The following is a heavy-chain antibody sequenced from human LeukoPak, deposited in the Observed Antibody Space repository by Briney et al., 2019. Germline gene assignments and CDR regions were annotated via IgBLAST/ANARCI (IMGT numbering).Heavy chain of an antibody. D-gene: IGHD3-22*01. CDR1: GGSISSSNW. CDR2: IYHSGST. V-gene: IGHV4-4*02. J-gene: IGHJ1*01. CDR3: AREGDYYDSSGYYYAEYFQH. Sequence: SETLSLTCAVSGGSISSSNWWSWVRQPPGKGLERIGEIYHSGSTNYNPSLKSRVTISVDKSKNQFSLKLSSVTAADTAVYYCAREGDYYDSSGYYYAEYFQHWGQGTLVTVSS.